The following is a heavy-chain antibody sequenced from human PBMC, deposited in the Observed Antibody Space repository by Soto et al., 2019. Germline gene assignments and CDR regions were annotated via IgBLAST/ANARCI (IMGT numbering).Heavy chain of an antibody. J-gene: IGHJ6*03. CDR1: GFTFRSYG. CDR2: ISSSSSYI. Sequence: GGSQRLSCAASGFTFRSYGRNWVRQAPGKGLEWVSSISSSSSYIYYAGSVKGRFTISRDNAKNSLYLQMNSLRAEDTAVYYCARGGPMTTDYHYYYMDVWGKGTTVTVSS. D-gene: IGHD3-22*01. CDR3: ARGGPMTTDYHYYYMDV. V-gene: IGHV3-21*01.